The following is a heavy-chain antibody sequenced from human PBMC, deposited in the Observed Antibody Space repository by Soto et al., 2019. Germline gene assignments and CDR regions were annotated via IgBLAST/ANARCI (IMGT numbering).Heavy chain of an antibody. CDR3: ARGLYWGPGTEHFDY. Sequence: ASVKVSFKASGYTFTSYGISWVRQAPGQGLEWMGWISAYNGNTNYAQKLQGRVTMTTDTSTSTAYMELRSLRSDDTAVYYCARGLYWGPGTEHFDYWGQGTLVTVSS. D-gene: IGHD2-21*01. V-gene: IGHV1-18*04. CDR2: ISAYNGNT. CDR1: GYTFTSYG. J-gene: IGHJ4*02.